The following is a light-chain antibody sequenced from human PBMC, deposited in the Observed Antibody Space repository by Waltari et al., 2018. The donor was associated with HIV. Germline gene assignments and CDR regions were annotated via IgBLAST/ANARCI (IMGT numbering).Light chain of an antibody. J-gene: IGLJ3*02. Sequence: QSVLTQPPSVSGAPGQRVHISCTGSSSNIRAGNDGHWYQQLPGTAPKRLIYGNSNRPSGVPDRFSGSKSGTSASLAITGLQPDDETDYYCQSYDSSLSNWVFVGGTKLTVL. CDR1: SSNIRAGND. CDR2: GNS. V-gene: IGLV1-40*01. CDR3: QSYDSSLSNWV.